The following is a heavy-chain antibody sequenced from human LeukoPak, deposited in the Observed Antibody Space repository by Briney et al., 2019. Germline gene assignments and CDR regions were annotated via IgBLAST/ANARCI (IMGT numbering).Heavy chain of an antibody. D-gene: IGHD1-26*01. V-gene: IGHV1-46*01. J-gene: IGHJ4*02. Sequence: AAVKVSCKASGYTFTGYYIHWVRQAPGQGLEWMGIINQSGGSTGYSQKFQGRVTMTRDTSTSTGYMELSSLRSEDTAVYYCARGHYRLIDYWGQGTLVTVSS. CDR1: GYTFTGYY. CDR2: INQSGGST. CDR3: ARGHYRLIDY.